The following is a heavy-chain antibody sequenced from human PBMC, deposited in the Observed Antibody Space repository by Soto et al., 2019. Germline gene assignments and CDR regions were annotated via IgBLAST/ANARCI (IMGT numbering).Heavy chain of an antibody. J-gene: IGHJ5*02. D-gene: IGHD1-7*01. Sequence: GGSLRLSCAASGFTFSSYGMHWVRQAPGKGLEWVAVISYDGSNKYYADSVKGRFTISRDNSKKTLYLQMNSLRAEDTAVYYCAKENWSYEGENWFDPWGQGTLVTVSS. CDR2: ISYDGSNK. CDR1: GFTFSSYG. V-gene: IGHV3-30*18. CDR3: AKENWSYEGENWFDP.